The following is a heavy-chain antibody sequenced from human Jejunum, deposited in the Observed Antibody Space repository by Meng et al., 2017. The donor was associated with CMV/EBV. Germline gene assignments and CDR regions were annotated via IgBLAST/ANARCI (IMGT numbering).Heavy chain of an antibody. V-gene: IGHV4-30-4*08. CDR2: IYYSGST. CDR3: ARVSLRQTIFDY. CDR1: GGSISSGDNY. D-gene: IGHD6-6*01. J-gene: IGHJ4*02. Sequence: QVQLPQSGPGLVKPSPTLSLTCTVSGGSISSGDNYWSWIRQPPGKGLEWIGYIYYSGSTYYNPSLKSRLTISVDTSKNQFSLNLTSVTAADTAVYYCARVSLRQTIFDYWGQGTLVTVSS.